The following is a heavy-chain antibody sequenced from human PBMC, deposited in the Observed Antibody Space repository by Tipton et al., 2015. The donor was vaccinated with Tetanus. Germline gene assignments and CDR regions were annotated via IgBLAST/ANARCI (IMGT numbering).Heavy chain of an antibody. CDR3: ARSHVFRLTLFGEEIPRSGRFDP. D-gene: IGHD3-3*01. J-gene: IGHJ5*02. V-gene: IGHV4-59*01. CDR2: IYYSGDT. CDR1: GGSISNYY. Sequence: TLSFTCTVSGGSISNYYWNWIRQSPGKGLEWLGNIYYSGDTDYNPSLQSRATISLDTAKNHFSLRLNSVTAADTAVYYCARSHVFRLTLFGEEIPRSGRFDPWGQGTLVTVSS.